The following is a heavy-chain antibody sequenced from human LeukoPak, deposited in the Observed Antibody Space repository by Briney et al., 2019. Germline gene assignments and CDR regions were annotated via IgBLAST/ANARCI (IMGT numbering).Heavy chain of an antibody. Sequence: GVSVRLSCAASRFTYSSFAMSLLRLAPGKGLEFVSTISDSGGNTLYTDSVRGRFTIYRYKSKNALYLQMSSMRADDTAIYYCAKRRLDYDFWNGYYVTWGQGTLVTVSS. CDR1: RFTYSSFA. CDR2: ISDSGGNT. D-gene: IGHD3/OR15-3a*01. V-gene: IGHV3-23*01. CDR3: AKRRLDYDFWNGYYVT. J-gene: IGHJ5*02.